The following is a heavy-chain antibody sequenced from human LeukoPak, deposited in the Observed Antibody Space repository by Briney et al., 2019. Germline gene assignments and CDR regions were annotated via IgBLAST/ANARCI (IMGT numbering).Heavy chain of an antibody. CDR1: GYTLTELS. D-gene: IGHD1-26*01. J-gene: IGHJ3*02. CDR2: FDPEDGET. Sequence: GASVKVSCKVSGYTLTELSMHWVRQAPGKGLEWMGGFDPEDGETIYAQKFQGRVTMTEDTSTDTAYMELSSLRSEDTAVYYCATGLIVGATGAFDIWGQGTMATVSS. CDR3: ATGLIVGATGAFDI. V-gene: IGHV1-24*01.